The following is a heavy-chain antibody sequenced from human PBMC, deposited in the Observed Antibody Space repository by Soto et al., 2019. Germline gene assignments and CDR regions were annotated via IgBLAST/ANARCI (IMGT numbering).Heavy chain of an antibody. CDR3: ARDRWGSYSFDS. D-gene: IGHD1-26*01. J-gene: IGHJ5*01. CDR1: GGVFRNYA. Sequence: QVQLVQSGAEVKKPGSSVKVSCKASGGVFRNYAINWVRQATGQGLEWMGGIIPVFGTADYPQKFQGRVTITAVEYTTTAYMELTSLKTEDTAVYFCARDRWGSYSFDSWGQGNLVTVAS. V-gene: IGHV1-69*01. CDR2: IIPVFGTA.